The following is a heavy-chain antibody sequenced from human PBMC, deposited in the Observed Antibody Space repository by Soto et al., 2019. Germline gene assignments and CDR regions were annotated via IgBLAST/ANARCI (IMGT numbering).Heavy chain of an antibody. J-gene: IGHJ4*02. V-gene: IGHV4-59*01. Sequence: SETLSLTCTVSGGSMRNYFWAWIRQPPGKXLEWIGYIHYSGTTSFFPSYNPSLRSRVTISEDTSKNQFSLKLLSVTTADTAVYFCAAGEASSRNLAPYYLDFWGQGTLVTVSS. CDR3: AAGEASSRNLAPYYLDF. CDR1: GGSMRNYF. D-gene: IGHD6-13*01. CDR2: IHYSGTT.